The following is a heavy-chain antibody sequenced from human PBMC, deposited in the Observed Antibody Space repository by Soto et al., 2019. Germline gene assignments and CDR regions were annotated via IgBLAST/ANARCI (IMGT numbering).Heavy chain of an antibody. J-gene: IGHJ5*02. CDR1: GGSISSGDYY. Sequence: QVQLQESGPGLVKPSQTLSLTCTVSGGSISSGDYYWSWIRQPPGKGLEWIGYIYYSGSTYYNPSLKSRVTISVDTSKNQFSLKLSSVTAADTAVYYCARQNADYYDSSGYYGWFDPWGQGTLDTVSS. CDR3: ARQNADYYDSSGYYGWFDP. V-gene: IGHV4-30-4*01. CDR2: IYYSGST. D-gene: IGHD3-22*01.